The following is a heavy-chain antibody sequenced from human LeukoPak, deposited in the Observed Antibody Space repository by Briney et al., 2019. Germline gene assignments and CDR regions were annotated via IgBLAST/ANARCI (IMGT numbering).Heavy chain of an antibody. CDR3: ARDPPDYYDSSGYHYFDY. CDR1: GFPFSSYG. D-gene: IGHD3-22*01. V-gene: IGHV3-33*01. CDR2: IWPDGGTK. Sequence: PGGSLRLSCTASGFPFSSYGMHWVRQAPGKGLVWVTVIWPDGGTKYYGDSVKGRFTVSRDNSKNTLYLQMNSLRAEDTAVYYCARDPPDYYDSSGYHYFDYWGQGTLVTVSS. J-gene: IGHJ4*02.